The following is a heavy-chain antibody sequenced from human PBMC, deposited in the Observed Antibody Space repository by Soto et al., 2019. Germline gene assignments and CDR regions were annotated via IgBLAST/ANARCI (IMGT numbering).Heavy chain of an antibody. Sequence: QVQLQQWGAGLLKPSETLSLTCAVHGGSFSGYYWTWIRQAPGKGLAWIGEIDHSGRTNYNSSLKGRVSISVDTSKNHLSLILLSVTAADTGVYYCARDRQYSHFWSGYQYEGPYGMAVWGQGTTVTVSS. V-gene: IGHV4-34*02. CDR2: IDHSGRT. CDR1: GGSFSGYY. CDR3: ARDRQYSHFWSGYQYEGPYGMAV. J-gene: IGHJ6*02. D-gene: IGHD3-3*02.